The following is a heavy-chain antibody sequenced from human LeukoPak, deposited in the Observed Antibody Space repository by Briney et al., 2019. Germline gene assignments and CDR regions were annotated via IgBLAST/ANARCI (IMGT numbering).Heavy chain of an antibody. CDR3: AREAGDCSSTSCYSSNIDY. Sequence: ASVKVSCKASGYTFTGYYMHWVRQAPGQGLEWMGWINPNSGGTNYAQKFQGRVTMTRDTSISTAYMELSRLRSDDTAVYYCAREAGDCSSTSCYSSNIDYWDQGTLVTVSS. J-gene: IGHJ4*02. D-gene: IGHD2-2*03. V-gene: IGHV1-2*02. CDR2: INPNSGGT. CDR1: GYTFTGYY.